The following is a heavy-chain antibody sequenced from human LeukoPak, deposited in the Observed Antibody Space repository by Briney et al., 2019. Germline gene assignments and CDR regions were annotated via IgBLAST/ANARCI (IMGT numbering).Heavy chain of an antibody. CDR2: IYSGGST. J-gene: IGHJ4*02. CDR1: GFTVSSNY. Sequence: PGGSLRLSCAASGFTVSSNYMSWVRQAPGKGLEWVSVIYSGGSTYYADSVKGRFTISRDNAENSVYLQMNDLRAEDTGVYYCVTKEPSTSGWSYWGQGTLVTVSS. D-gene: IGHD6-19*01. CDR3: VTKEPSTSGWSY. V-gene: IGHV3-53*01.